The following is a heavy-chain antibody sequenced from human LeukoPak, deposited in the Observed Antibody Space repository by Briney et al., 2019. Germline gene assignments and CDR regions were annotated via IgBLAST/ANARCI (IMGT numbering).Heavy chain of an antibody. CDR2: IRPDGDRT. CDR1: GFTFSTYA. D-gene: IGHD6-19*01. Sequence: GGSLRLSCAASGFTFSTYAIAWVRQGPGKGLEWVSAIRPDGDRTYYANSVRGRFTISRDNSKDTVYLQINGLRVEDTAVYYCAREQSGTRGWYTVDYWGQGTRVTVSS. CDR3: AREQSGTRGWYTVDY. V-gene: IGHV3-23*01. J-gene: IGHJ4*02.